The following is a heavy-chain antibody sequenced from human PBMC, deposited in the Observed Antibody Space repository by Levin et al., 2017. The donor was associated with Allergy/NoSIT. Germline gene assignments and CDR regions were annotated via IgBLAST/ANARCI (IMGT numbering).Heavy chain of an antibody. CDR1: GFTFSSYG. CDR2: ISYDGSNK. CDR3: AKAGDGSGSYFFGY. J-gene: IGHJ4*02. D-gene: IGHD1-26*01. V-gene: IGHV3-30*18. Sequence: GGSLRLSCAASGFTFSSYGMHWVRQAPGKGLEWVAVISYDGSNKYYADSVKGRFTISRDNSKNTLYLQMNSLRAEDTAVYYCAKAGDGSGSYFFGYWGQGTLVTVSS.